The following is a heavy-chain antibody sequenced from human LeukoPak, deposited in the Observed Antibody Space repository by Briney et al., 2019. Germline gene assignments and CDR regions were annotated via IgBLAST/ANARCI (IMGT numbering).Heavy chain of an antibody. CDR3: ARDPCSGGSCYPDSEYYYGMDV. CDR1: GGSISSSSYY. V-gene: IGHV4-39*07. J-gene: IGHJ6*02. D-gene: IGHD2-15*01. Sequence: SETLSLTCTVSGGSISSSSYYWGWIRQPPGKGLEWIGSIYYSGSTYYNPSLKSRVTISVDTSKNQFSLKLSSVTAADTAVYYCARDPCSGGSCYPDSEYYYGMDVWGQGTTVTVSS. CDR2: IYYSGST.